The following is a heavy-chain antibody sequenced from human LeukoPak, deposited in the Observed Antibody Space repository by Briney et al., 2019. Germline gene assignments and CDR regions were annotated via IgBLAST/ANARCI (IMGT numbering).Heavy chain of an antibody. CDR2: MNPNTGGT. Sequence: ASVKVSCKASGYTFTDYNMHWVRQAPGQGLEWMGWMNPNTGGTNYAQQFQGRVTMTRDTSISTAYMELTSLTFDDTAIYYCARGRDGFNLLDYWGQGTLVTVSS. CDR1: GYTFTDYN. CDR3: ARGRDGFNLLDY. J-gene: IGHJ4*02. V-gene: IGHV1-2*02. D-gene: IGHD5-24*01.